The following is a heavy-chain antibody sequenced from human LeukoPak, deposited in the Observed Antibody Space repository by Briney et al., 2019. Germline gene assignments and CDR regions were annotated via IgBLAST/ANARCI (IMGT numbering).Heavy chain of an antibody. J-gene: IGHJ4*02. D-gene: IGHD7-27*01. CDR2: IWYDGSNK. V-gene: IGHV3-33*01. CDR1: GFTFSSYG. Sequence: GGSLRLSCAASGFTFSSYGMHWVRQAPGKGLEWVAVIWYDGSNKYYADSVKGRFTISRDNSKNTLYLQMNSLRAEDTAVYYCARLGIGFDYWAREPWSPSPQ. CDR3: ARLGIGFDY.